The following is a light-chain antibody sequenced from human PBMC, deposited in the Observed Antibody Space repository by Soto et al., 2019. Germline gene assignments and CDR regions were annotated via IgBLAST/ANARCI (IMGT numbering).Light chain of an antibody. J-gene: IGKJ2*02. Sequence: DIVMTQSPLSLPVTPGEPASISCRSSQSLLHSNGYNYLDWYLQKPGQSPQLLIDLGSNRASGVPDRFSGSGSGTDLTLKISRVEADDVGVYYCMQALETPWTFGQGTKLEIK. CDR1: QSLLHSNGYNY. V-gene: IGKV2-28*01. CDR2: LGS. CDR3: MQALETPWT.